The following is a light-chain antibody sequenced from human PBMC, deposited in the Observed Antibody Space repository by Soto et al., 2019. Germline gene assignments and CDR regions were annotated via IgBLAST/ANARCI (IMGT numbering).Light chain of an antibody. CDR1: QSISSS. Sequence: IHLAQSPSTLSASVGARVTITCRASQSISSSLAWYQQKPAQAPNLLISGGSSCESGVPSRFSGSGSGTEFTLTISYLQPDDFASYYCQQYYTYSTFGLGTKVDI. J-gene: IGKJ1*01. CDR3: QQYYTYST. V-gene: IGKV1-5*01. CDR2: GGS.